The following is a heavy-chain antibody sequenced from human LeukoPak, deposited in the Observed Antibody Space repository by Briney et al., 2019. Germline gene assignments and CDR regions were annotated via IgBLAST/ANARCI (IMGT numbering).Heavy chain of an antibody. CDR1: GYSISSGYY. CDR2: INHSGST. D-gene: IGHD3-10*01. J-gene: IGHJ4*02. V-gene: IGHV4-38-2*02. CDR3: ARGAMVRGALDY. Sequence: PSETLSLTCTVSGYSISSGYYWSWIRQPPGKGLEWIGEINHSGSTNYNPSLKSRVTISVDTSKNQFSLKLSSVTAADTAVYYCARGAMVRGALDYWGQGTLVTVSS.